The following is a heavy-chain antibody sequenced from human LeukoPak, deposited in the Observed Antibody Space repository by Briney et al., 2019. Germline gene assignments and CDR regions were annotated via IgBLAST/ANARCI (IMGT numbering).Heavy chain of an antibody. D-gene: IGHD3-10*01. J-gene: IGHJ4*02. V-gene: IGHV3-64*01. CDR1: GFTFSSYA. CDR2: ISSNGGST. CDR3: ARDPTGSGDFDY. Sequence: GGSLRLSCAASGFTFSSYAMHWVRQAPGKGLEYASAISSNGGSTYYANSVKGRFTISRDNSKNTLYLQMGSLRAEDMAVYYCARDPTGSGDFDYWGQGTLVTVSS.